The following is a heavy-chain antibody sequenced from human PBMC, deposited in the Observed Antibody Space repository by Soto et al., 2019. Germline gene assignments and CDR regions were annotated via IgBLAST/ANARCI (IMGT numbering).Heavy chain of an antibody. CDR2: VSTNNANT. CDR1: GYSFSPYG. J-gene: IGHJ4*02. V-gene: IGHV1-18*01. CDR3: ARELNTESSTYYSFAY. Sequence: ASVKVSCKTSGYSFSPYGLASLRQAPGQRPEWMGWVSTNNANTNYAQKFHGRVTMTTDTSTTTTYIELRSLRSDDTAVYYCARELNTESSTYYSFAYWGQGTLVNVSS. D-gene: IGHD2-2*01.